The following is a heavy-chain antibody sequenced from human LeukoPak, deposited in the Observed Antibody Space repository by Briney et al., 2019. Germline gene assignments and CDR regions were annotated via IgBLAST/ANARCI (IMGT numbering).Heavy chain of an antibody. D-gene: IGHD4-23*01. CDR2: ISYDGSNK. CDR3: ARDSSRGNPGGPFDY. Sequence: GGSLRLSCAASGFTFSSYAMHWVRQAPGKGLEWVAVISYDGSNKYYADSVKGRFTISRDNSKNTLYLQMNSLRAEDTAVYYCARDSSRGNPGGPFDYWGQGTLVTVSS. J-gene: IGHJ4*02. CDR1: GFTFSSYA. V-gene: IGHV3-30-3*01.